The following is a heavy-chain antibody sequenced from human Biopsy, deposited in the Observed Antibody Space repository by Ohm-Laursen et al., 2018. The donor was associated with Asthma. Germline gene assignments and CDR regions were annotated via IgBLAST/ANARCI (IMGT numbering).Heavy chain of an antibody. Sequence: SSVKVSCKASGDSFSNYAISWVRQAPGQGLEWMGGLIPVLGTPDHAQMFEGRVTITADESTSTAYMELSSLSSEDTAVYYCARGYSGCERIVYYYSGLEVWGQGTTVTVSS. D-gene: IGHD5-12*01. CDR3: ARGYSGCERIVYYYSGLEV. J-gene: IGHJ6*02. CDR1: GDSFSNYA. V-gene: IGHV1-69*01. CDR2: LIPVLGTP.